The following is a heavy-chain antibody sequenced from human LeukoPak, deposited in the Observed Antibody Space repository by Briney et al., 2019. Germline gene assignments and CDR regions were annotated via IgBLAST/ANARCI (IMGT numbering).Heavy chain of an antibody. CDR1: GGSISSGDYY. CDR2: IYYSGST. D-gene: IGHD2-15*01. J-gene: IGHJ4*02. Sequence: SETLSLTCTVSGGSISSGDYYWSWIRQPPGKGLEWIGYIYYSGSTNYNPSLKSRVTISVDTSKNQFSLKLSSVTAADTAVYYCARGSEYYCSGGSCYYSPRPFDYWGQGTLVTVSS. CDR3: ARGSEYYCSGGSCYYSPRPFDY. V-gene: IGHV4-30-4*01.